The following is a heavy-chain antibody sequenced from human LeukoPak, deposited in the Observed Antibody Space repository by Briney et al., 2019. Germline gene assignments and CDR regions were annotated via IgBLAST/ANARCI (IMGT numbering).Heavy chain of an antibody. Sequence: SVTVSCKASGGTFSSYAISWVRQAPGQGLEWMGGIIPIFGTANYAQKFQGRVTITADESTSTAYMELSSLRSEDTAVYYCARVRFLEWLPRTPYYYGMDVWGQGTTVTVSS. D-gene: IGHD3-3*01. CDR1: GGTFSSYA. J-gene: IGHJ6*02. CDR2: IIPIFGTA. CDR3: ARVRFLEWLPRTPYYYGMDV. V-gene: IGHV1-69*13.